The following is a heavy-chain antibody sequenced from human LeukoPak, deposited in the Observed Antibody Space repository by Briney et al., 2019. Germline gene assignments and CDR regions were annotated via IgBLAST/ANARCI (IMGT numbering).Heavy chain of an antibody. D-gene: IGHD3-3*01. V-gene: IGHV3-23*01. CDR2: IAPGGGSP. Sequence: GGSLRLSCAASGFSFSNYAMSWVRQAPGKGLEWVSTIAPGGGSPDYADSVKGRFTISRDNSKNRLYLQMNSLRAEDTAVYYCAKGRNYDFWSGYYPTWGQGTLVTVSS. CDR1: GFSFSNYA. J-gene: IGHJ4*02. CDR3: AKGRNYDFWSGYYPT.